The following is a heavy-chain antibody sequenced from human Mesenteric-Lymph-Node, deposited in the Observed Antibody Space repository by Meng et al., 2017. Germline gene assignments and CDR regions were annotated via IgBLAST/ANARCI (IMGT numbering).Heavy chain of an antibody. Sequence: GGSLRLSCAASGFTFSSYAMHWVRQAPGKGLEWVAVISYDGSNKYYADSVKGRFTISRDNSKNTLYLQMNSLRAEDTAVYYCASSIAAAGTMVYWYFDLWGRGTLVTVSS. J-gene: IGHJ2*01. CDR2: ISYDGSNK. V-gene: IGHV3-30*04. CDR3: ASSIAAAGTMVYWYFDL. CDR1: GFTFSSYA. D-gene: IGHD6-13*01.